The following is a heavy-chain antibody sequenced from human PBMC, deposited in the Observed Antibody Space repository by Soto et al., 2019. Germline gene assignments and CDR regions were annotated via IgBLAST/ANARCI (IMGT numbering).Heavy chain of an antibody. CDR3: ARDARGGSSWYNWFDP. CDR2: IYHSGST. Sequence: LSLTCAVSGGSISSGGYSWSWIRQPPGKGLEWIGYIYHSGSTYYNPSLKSRVTISVDRSKNQFSLKLSSVTAADTAVYYCARDARGGSSWYNWFDPWGQGTLVTVSS. D-gene: IGHD6-13*01. CDR1: GGSISSGGYS. V-gene: IGHV4-30-2*01. J-gene: IGHJ5*02.